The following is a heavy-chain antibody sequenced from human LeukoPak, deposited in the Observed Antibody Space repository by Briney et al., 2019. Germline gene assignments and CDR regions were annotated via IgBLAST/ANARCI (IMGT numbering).Heavy chain of an antibody. D-gene: IGHD3-16*01. CDR1: AGSISSYF. J-gene: IGHJ3*01. V-gene: IGHV4-4*07. CDR3: AREDSGVWRAFDV. CDR2: LYTSGTT. Sequence: SETLSLTCTVSAGSISSYFWSWIRQPAGKGLEWIGRLYTSGTTNYNPSLKGRLTMSLDTSRNQFSLSLTSVTAADTAMYYCAREDSGVWRAFDVWGQGTMVTVSS.